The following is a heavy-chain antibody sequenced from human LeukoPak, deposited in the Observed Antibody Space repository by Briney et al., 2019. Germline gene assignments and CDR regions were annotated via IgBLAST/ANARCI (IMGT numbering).Heavy chain of an antibody. D-gene: IGHD2-8*01. CDR1: GYTFTSYA. J-gene: IGHJ4*02. V-gene: IGHV1-18*01. CDR3: ARELRVAEDY. CDR2: IIPIFGTA. Sequence: ASVKVSCKASGYTFTSYAISWVRQAPGQGLEWMGGIIPIFGTANYAQKLQGRVTMTTDTSTSTAYMELRSLRSDDTAVYYCARELRVAEDYWGQGTLVTVSS.